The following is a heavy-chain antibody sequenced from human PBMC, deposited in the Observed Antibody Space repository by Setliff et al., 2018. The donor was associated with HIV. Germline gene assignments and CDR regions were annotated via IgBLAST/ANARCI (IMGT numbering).Heavy chain of an antibody. V-gene: IGHV1-18*01. CDR3: ARDPSSGIYYDSSGQYFQN. CDR1: GGTFSSYA. D-gene: IGHD3-22*01. Sequence: ASVKVSCKASGGTFSSYAISWVRQAPGQGLEWMGLVDPEDGETMYAEKFQGRVSMTIDTSTSTAYMGLRSLRPDDTAVYFCARDPSSGIYYDSSGQYFQNWGQGTLVTVSS. CDR2: VDPEDGET. J-gene: IGHJ1*01.